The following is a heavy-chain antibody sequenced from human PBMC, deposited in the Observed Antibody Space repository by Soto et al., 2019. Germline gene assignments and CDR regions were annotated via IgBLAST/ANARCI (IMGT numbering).Heavy chain of an antibody. Sequence: GGSLRLSCAASGFTFSSYGMHWVRQAPGKGLEWVAVIWYDGSNKYYADSVKGRFTISRDNSKNTLYLQMNSLRAEDTAVYYCARDQRQLFVVYRFDPWGQGPLVTVSS. CDR2: IWYDGSNK. D-gene: IGHD6-13*01. CDR1: GFTFSSYG. J-gene: IGHJ5*02. V-gene: IGHV3-33*01. CDR3: ARDQRQLFVVYRFDP.